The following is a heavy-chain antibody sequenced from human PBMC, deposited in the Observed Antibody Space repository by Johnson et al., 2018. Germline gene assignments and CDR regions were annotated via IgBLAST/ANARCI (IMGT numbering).Heavy chain of an antibody. CDR2: ISESGDTT. V-gene: IGHV3-23*04. D-gene: IGHD1-7*01. Sequence: VQLVESGGALVQPGWSLRLSCVVSGFTFINYVMNWVRQAPGRGLEWISVISESGDTTYYADSVKGRFTISRDVTQKTLFLRMSGLGDEDTAVYFCATGHYLAGTTYSQHWGQGTLVTVSS. CDR3: ATGHYLAGTTYSQH. CDR1: GFTFINYV. J-gene: IGHJ1*01.